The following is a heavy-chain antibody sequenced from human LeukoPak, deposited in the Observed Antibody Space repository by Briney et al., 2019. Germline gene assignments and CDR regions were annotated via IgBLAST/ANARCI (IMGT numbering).Heavy chain of an antibody. CDR2: IYYSGST. CDR3: AGYQEWPPGAAFDI. J-gene: IGHJ3*02. CDR1: GGSISSSSYY. V-gene: IGHV4-39*07. Sequence: SETLSLTCTVSGGSISSSSYYWGWIRQPPGKGLEWIGSIYYSGSTYYNPSLKSRVTISVDTSKNQFSLKLSSVTAADTAVYYCAGYQEWPPGAAFDIWGQGTMVTVSS. D-gene: IGHD3-3*01.